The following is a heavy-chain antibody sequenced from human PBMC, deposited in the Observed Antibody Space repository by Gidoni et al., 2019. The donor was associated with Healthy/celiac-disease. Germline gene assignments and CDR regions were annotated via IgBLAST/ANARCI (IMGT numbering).Heavy chain of an antibody. J-gene: IGHJ4*02. D-gene: IGHD6-19*01. Sequence: QLQLQESGPGLVKHSETLSLTCTVSGGAISSDSYYWVWIRQPSGKGLDWIGSIYYSGCTYYNPSLNIRVTISVDTSKNQFSLKLSSVTAADTAVYYCARRSSGWYLDYWGQGTLVTVSS. CDR1: GGAISSDSYY. CDR2: IYYSGCT. V-gene: IGHV4-39*01. CDR3: ARRSSGWYLDY.